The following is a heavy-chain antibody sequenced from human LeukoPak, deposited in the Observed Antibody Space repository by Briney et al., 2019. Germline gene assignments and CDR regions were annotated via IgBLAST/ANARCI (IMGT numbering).Heavy chain of an antibody. D-gene: IGHD3-22*01. J-gene: IGHJ4*02. V-gene: IGHV5-51*01. CDR2: IYPGDSET. CDR1: GYSFTSYW. CDR3: ARQEAVGYYDSSGYADY. Sequence: GESLKISCKGSGYSFTSYWIGWVRQMPGKGLEWMEIIYPGDSETRYSPSFQGQVTISADKSISTAYLQWSSLKASDTAMYYCARQEAVGYYDSSGYADYWGQGTLVTVSS.